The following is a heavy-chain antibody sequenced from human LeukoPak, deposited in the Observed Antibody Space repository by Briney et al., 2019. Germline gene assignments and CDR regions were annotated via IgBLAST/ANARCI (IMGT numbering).Heavy chain of an antibody. CDR1: GYTFTRYA. V-gene: IGHV7-4-1*01. CDR3: TRETGYCIGTSCSTGDY. D-gene: IGHD2-2*02. J-gene: IGHJ4*02. Sequence: ASVKVSCKASGYTFTRYAINWVRQAPGQGLEWLGWINTNTGNPTYGQGFTGRFVFSLDTSVSTAYLQIGSLKAEDTAVYYCTRETGYCIGTSCSTGDYWGQGTLVTVSS. CDR2: INTNTGNP.